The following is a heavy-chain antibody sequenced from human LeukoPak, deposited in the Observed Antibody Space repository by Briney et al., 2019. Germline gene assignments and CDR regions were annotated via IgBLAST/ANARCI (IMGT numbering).Heavy chain of an antibody. V-gene: IGHV4-4*02. Sequence: PSETLSLTRAVSGGSISSSNWWSWVRQPPGKGLEWIGEIYHSGSTNYNPSLKSRVTISVDKSKNQFSLKLSSVTAADTAVYYCARARFYEPDAFDIWGQGTMVTVSS. D-gene: IGHD5/OR15-5a*01. J-gene: IGHJ3*02. CDR3: ARARFYEPDAFDI. CDR2: IYHSGST. CDR1: GGSISSSNW.